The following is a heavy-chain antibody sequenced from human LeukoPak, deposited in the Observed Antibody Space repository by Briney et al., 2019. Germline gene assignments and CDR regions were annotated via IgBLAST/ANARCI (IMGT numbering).Heavy chain of an antibody. D-gene: IGHD3-3*01. J-gene: IGHJ4*02. CDR3: ARDFAVDYFDY. CDR2: INPSGGST. CDR1: GYTFTSYY. V-gene: IGHV1-46*01. Sequence: ASVKVSCKASGYTFTSYYMHWVRQAPGQGLEWMGIINPSGGSTSYAQKFQGRVTMTRDTSTSTVYMELSSLRSEDTAAYYCARDFAVDYFDYWGQGTLVTVSS.